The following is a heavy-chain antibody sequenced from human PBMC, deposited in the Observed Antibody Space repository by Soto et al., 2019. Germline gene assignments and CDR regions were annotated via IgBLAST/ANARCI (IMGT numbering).Heavy chain of an antibody. CDR1: GGNSNSYS. CDR3: ARDWRQMSRGGFFDY. Sequence: QVRLVQSGAEVKKPGSSVKLSCKVSGGNSNSYSIAWVRQAPGQGLQWLGTIVPLSGTPNHAQQFQARVTITTDTSTNTASWDLSSLRSEDTAIYYCARDWRQMSRGGFFDYWGQGSLVTISS. V-gene: IGHV1-69*06. D-gene: IGHD3-16*01. J-gene: IGHJ4*02. CDR2: IVPLSGTP.